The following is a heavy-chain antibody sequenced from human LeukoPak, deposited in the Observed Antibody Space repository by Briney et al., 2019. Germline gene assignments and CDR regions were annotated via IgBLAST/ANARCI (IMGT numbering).Heavy chain of an antibody. V-gene: IGHV4-34*01. CDR3: AGGGAPDIVVVVASTAPWYFDL. CDR2: INHSGST. D-gene: IGHD2-15*01. J-gene: IGHJ2*01. CDR1: GESFSGYY. Sequence: SETLSLTCAVYGESFSGYYWSWIRQPPGKGLEWIGEINHSGSTNYNPSLKSRVTISVDTSKNQFSLKLSSVTAADTAVYYCAGGGAPDIVVVVASTAPWYFDLWGRGTLVTVSS.